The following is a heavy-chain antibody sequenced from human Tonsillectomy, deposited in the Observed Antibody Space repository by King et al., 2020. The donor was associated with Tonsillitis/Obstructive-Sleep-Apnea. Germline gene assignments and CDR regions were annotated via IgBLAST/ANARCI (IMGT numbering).Heavy chain of an antibody. CDR2: IIPILGIA. V-gene: IGHV1-69*10. CDR1: GGTFSSYG. CDR3: ARAAYNASSAYYWRGDYYCGLDV. J-gene: IGHJ6*02. D-gene: IGHD3-22*01. Sequence: QLVQSGAEVKKPGSSVKVSCKASGGTFSSYGISWVRQAPGQGLEWMGGIIPILGIANYAQKFQGRVTITADRSTSTAYMELSSLRSEDTAVYYCARAAYNASSAYYWRGDYYCGLDVWGHGTTVTVSS.